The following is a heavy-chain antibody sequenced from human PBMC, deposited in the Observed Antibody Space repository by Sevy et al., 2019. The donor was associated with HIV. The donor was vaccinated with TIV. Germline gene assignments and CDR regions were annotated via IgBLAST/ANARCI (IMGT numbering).Heavy chain of an antibody. CDR1: GFTVNTNY. D-gene: IGHD2-15*01. J-gene: IGHJ4*02. V-gene: IGHV3-53*01. Sequence: GGALRLSCTASGFTVNTNYMSWVRQAPEKGLEWVSVIYSGGSTYYADSVKGRFTISRDNSKNTVYLQMNRLGAEDTAVYYCARFSGGSKGTAFDYWGQGTLVTVSS. CDR2: IYSGGST. CDR3: ARFSGGSKGTAFDY.